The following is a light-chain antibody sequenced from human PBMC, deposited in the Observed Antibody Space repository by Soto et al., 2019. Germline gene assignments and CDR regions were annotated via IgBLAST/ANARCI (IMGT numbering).Light chain of an antibody. CDR2: KAS. Sequence: DIQMTQSPSTLSASVGDRVTITCRASQNIDNWLAWFQQKPGKAPNLLIYKASTLETGAPSRFSGSGSGAEFTLPISSLQPDDFATYYCQQYKSLSYTFGQGTKLEMK. CDR3: QQYKSLSYT. CDR1: QNIDNW. V-gene: IGKV1-5*03. J-gene: IGKJ2*01.